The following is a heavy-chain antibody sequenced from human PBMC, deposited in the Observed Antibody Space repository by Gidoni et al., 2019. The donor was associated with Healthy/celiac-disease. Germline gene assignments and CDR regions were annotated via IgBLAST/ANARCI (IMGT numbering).Heavy chain of an antibody. D-gene: IGHD4-17*01. J-gene: IGHJ4*02. V-gene: IGHV3-30*02. CDR1: GFTFSSYG. CDR3: AVGLRGY. Sequence: QVQLVESGGGVVQPGGSLRLSCAASGFTFSSYGMHWVRQAPGKGLEWVAFIRYDGSNKYYADSVKGRFTISRDNSKNTLYLQMNSLRDEDTAVYYCAVGLRGYWGQGTLVTVSS. CDR2: IRYDGSNK.